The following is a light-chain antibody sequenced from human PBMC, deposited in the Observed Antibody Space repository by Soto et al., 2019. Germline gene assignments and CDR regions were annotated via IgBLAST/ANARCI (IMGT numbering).Light chain of an antibody. J-gene: IGLJ2*01. CDR1: SSDVGGYNY. CDR3: SSYSSSNTLV. V-gene: IGLV2-14*03. CDR2: GVS. Sequence: QSALTQPASVSGSPGQSITISCTGTSSDVGGYNYVPWYQQHPGKAPKFMIYGVSNRPSGVSNRFSGSKSGSTASLTISGLQAEDEDDYYCSSYSSSNTLVFGGGTKLTVL.